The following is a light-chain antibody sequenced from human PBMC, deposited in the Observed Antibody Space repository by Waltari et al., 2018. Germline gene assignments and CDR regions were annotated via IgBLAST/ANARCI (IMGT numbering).Light chain of an antibody. J-gene: IGLJ1*01. CDR1: SSDVGGYNY. CDR2: DVS. V-gene: IGLV2-11*01. CDR3: CSYAGSYTFV. Sequence: QSALTQPRSVSGSPGQSVTISCTGTSSDVGGYNYVPWYQQHPGKAPKLMIYDVSKRPSGVPDRCSGSKSCNTASLTISGLQAEDEADYYCCSYAGSYTFVFGTGTKVTVL.